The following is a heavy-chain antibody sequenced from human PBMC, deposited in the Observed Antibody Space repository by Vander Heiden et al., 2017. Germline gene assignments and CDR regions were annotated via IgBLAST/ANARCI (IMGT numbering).Heavy chain of an antibody. CDR2: IWYDGSNK. CDR3: AREYSWNYFDY. D-gene: IGHD1-20*01. CDR1: ALTFGSYA. Sequence: QVQLVESGRGVVQPGRSLELSCAASALTFGSYARHWVRQAPGKGLEWVAIIWYDGSNKYYADSVKGRFTISRDNSKNTLYLQMNSLRAEDTAVYYCAREYSWNYFDYWGQGTLVTVSS. J-gene: IGHJ4*02. V-gene: IGHV3-33*01.